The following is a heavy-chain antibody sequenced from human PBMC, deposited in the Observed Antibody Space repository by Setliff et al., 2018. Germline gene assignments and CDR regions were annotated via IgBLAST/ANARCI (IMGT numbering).Heavy chain of an antibody. D-gene: IGHD2-2*02. CDR1: GGSISSYD. V-gene: IGHV4-59*01. Sequence: TLSLTCTVSGGSISSYDWSWIRQPPGKGLEWIGYIHYSGSTSYSPSLKSRVTISVDTSKNQFSLKMSSVTAADTAVYYCARVPAYGGLYYYYLDVWGKGTTVTVSS. CDR2: IHYSGST. CDR3: ARVPAYGGLYYYYLDV. J-gene: IGHJ6*03.